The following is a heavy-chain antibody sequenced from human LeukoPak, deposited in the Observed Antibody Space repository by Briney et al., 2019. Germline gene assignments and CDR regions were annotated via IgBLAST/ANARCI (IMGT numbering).Heavy chain of an antibody. J-gene: IGHJ4*02. D-gene: IGHD6-6*01. CDR2: IYVSGST. CDR3: ARDQRGGSSPEDQDYFDY. Sequence: SETLSLTCAVSGYSISSGYYWGWIRQPPGKGLEWIGSIYVSGSTYYNPSLKSRVTISVDTSKNQFSLKLSSVTAADTAEYYCARDQRGGSSPEDQDYFDYWGQGTLVIVSS. V-gene: IGHV4-38-2*02. CDR1: GYSISSGYY.